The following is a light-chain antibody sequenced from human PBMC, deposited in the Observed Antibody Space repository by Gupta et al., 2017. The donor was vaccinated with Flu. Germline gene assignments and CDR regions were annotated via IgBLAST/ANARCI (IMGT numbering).Light chain of an antibody. J-gene: IGKJ1*01. V-gene: IGKV3-15*01. Sequence: GERATLSCRASQSVSSYVAWYQQKPGQAPRLLSYGASTRATGIPVRFSGSGSGSEFTLTISSLQSEDFAVYYCQQYDNWPQTFGQGTKVEIK. CDR2: GAS. CDR3: QQYDNWPQT. CDR1: QSVSSY.